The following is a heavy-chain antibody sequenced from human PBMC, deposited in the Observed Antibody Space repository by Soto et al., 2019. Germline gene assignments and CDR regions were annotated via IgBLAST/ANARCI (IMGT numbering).Heavy chain of an antibody. CDR2: ISGSGGST. J-gene: IGHJ4*02. V-gene: IGHV3-23*01. CDR3: AKDRDSSGWYGY. Sequence: QSVGSLRLSCAASGFTFSSYAMSWVRQAPGKGLEWVPAISGSGGSTYYADSVKGRFTISRDNSKSTLYLQMNSLRAEDTAVYYCAKDRDSSGWYGYWGQGTLVTVSS. CDR1: GFTFSSYA. D-gene: IGHD6-19*01.